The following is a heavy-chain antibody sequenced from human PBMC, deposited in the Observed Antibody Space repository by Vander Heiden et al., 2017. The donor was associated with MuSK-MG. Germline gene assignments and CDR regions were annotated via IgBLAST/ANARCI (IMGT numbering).Heavy chain of an antibody. CDR1: GGTFSSYA. J-gene: IGHJ5*02. V-gene: IGHV1-69*01. Sequence: QVQLVRSGAEVKKPGSSVKVSCKASGGTFSSYAISWVRQAPGQGLEWMGGIIPIFGTANYAQKFQGRVTITADESTSTAYMELRSMRSEDTAVYYCARDTPPGGWFDPWGQGTLVTVSS. CDR2: IIPIFGTA. D-gene: IGHD3-10*01. CDR3: ARDTPPGGWFDP.